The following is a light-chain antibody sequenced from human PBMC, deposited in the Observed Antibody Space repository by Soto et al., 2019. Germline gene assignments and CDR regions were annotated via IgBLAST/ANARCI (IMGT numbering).Light chain of an antibody. CDR1: QSISIN. V-gene: IGKV3-20*01. Sequence: EIVMTQSPVTLSGFPGERAIVSVGASQSISINLAWYQQKPGQAPRLLIYGASNGATGIPDRFSGSGSGTGFTLTISRLEPEDFAVYYCHQYDSSPSTFGQGTKWIS. CDR3: HQYDSSPST. CDR2: GAS. J-gene: IGKJ1*01.